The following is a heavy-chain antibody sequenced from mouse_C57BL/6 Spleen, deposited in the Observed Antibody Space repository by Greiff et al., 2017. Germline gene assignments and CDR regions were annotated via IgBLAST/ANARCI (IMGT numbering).Heavy chain of an antibody. CDR2: IWTGGGT. CDR1: GFSLTSYA. V-gene: IGHV2-9-1*01. J-gene: IGHJ4*01. Sequence: VKLMESGPGLVAPSQSLYITCTVSGFSLTSYAISWVRQPPGKGLEWLGVIWTGGGTNYNSALKYRLSISIYNTKSQVFLKLNSLQTDDTARYYCAIYDGYTRDAIDYWGQGTSVTVSA. D-gene: IGHD2-3*01. CDR3: AIYDGYTRDAIDY.